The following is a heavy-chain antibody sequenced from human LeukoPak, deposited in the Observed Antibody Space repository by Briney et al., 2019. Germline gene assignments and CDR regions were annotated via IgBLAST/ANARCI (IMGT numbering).Heavy chain of an antibody. Sequence: PGGSLRLYCAASGFTFSSYAMSWVRQAPGKGLEWVSAISGSGGSTYYADSVKGRFTISRDNSKNTLYLQMNSLRAEDTAVYYCAKSLRVVPAAYDYWGQGTLVTVSS. D-gene: IGHD2-2*01. V-gene: IGHV3-23*01. CDR2: ISGSGGST. CDR1: GFTFSSYA. J-gene: IGHJ4*02. CDR3: AKSLRVVPAAYDY.